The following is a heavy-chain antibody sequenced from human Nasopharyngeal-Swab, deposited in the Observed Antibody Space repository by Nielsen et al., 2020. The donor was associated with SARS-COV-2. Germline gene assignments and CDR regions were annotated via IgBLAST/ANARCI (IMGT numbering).Heavy chain of an antibody. V-gene: IGHV3-30-3*01. J-gene: IGHJ5*02. Sequence: GESLKISCAASGFTFSSYAMHWVRQAPGKGPEWVAVISYDGSNKYYADSVKGRFTISRDNSKSTLYLQMNSLRAEDTAVYYCARSGSGSYYGQFDPWGQGTLVTVSS. CDR2: ISYDGSNK. D-gene: IGHD3-10*01. CDR3: ARSGSGSYYGQFDP. CDR1: GFTFSSYA.